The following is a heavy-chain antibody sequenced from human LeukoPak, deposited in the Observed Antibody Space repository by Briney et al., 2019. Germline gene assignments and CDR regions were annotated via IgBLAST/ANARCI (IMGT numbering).Heavy chain of an antibody. V-gene: IGHV4-61*02. CDR2: IYSGGST. Sequence: PSQTLSLTCTVSGGSISSGSYYWSWIRQPAGKGLEWIGRIYSGGSTNYNPSLKSRVTISVDTSKNQFSLKLSSVTAADTAVYYCARARGYWEKDYYYYGMDVWGQGTTVTVSS. D-gene: IGHD2-2*03. CDR3: ARARGYWEKDYYYYGMDV. CDR1: GGSISSGSYY. J-gene: IGHJ6*02.